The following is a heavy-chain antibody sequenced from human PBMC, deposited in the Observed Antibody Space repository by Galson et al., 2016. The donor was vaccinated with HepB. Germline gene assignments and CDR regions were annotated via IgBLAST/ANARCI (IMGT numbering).Heavy chain of an antibody. CDR3: AKSRHATPIDFIFNR. D-gene: IGHD2-21*02. V-gene: IGHV3-30*18. Sequence: SLRLSCAVSGFTFSSYGMHWVRQAPGKGLEWVAVISDDGSSKYYVPSVKGRFSISRDNSKDMLCLQMDSLRPEDTAVYYCAKSRHATPIDFIFNRWGQGTRVTVSS. CDR2: ISDDGSSK. CDR1: GFTFSSYG. J-gene: IGHJ5*02.